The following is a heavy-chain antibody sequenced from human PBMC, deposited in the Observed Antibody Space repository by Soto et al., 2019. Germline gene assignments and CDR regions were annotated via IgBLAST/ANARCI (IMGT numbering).Heavy chain of an antibody. V-gene: IGHV1-18*01. CDR3: ARDRKKFLAADDAFDI. Sequence: ASVKVSCKASGYTFTSYGISWVRQAPGQGLEWMGWISAYNGNTNYAQKLQGRVTMTTDTSTSTAYMELRSLRSDDTAVYYCARDRKKFLAADDAFDIWGQGTMVTVSS. CDR2: ISAYNGNT. CDR1: GYTFTSYG. D-gene: IGHD6-13*01. J-gene: IGHJ3*02.